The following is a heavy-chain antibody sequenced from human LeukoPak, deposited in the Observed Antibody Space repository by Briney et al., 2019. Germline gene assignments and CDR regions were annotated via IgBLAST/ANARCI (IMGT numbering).Heavy chain of an antibody. D-gene: IGHD6-6*01. Sequence: RGSLRLSCAASGFTVSSNYMSWVRQAPGKGLEWVSIIDRGGSTNYADSVKGRFTISRDNSKNTLYLQMNSLRAEETAVYYCARDGPSMSIQHWGQGTLVTVSS. CDR3: ARDGPSMSIQH. CDR2: IDRGGST. V-gene: IGHV3-66*01. J-gene: IGHJ1*01. CDR1: GFTVSSNY.